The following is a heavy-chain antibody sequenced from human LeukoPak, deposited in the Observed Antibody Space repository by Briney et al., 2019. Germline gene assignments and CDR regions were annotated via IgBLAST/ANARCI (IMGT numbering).Heavy chain of an antibody. CDR2: INPHSGGT. Sequence: ASATVSCKASGYTFTDYYMHWVRQAPGQGLEWMGWINPHSGGTNYAQKFQGRVTMTRDTPISTAYMELGRLRSDDTAVYYCARDYTSAWPDAFDIWGQGTMVTVSS. J-gene: IGHJ3*02. CDR1: GYTFTDYY. CDR3: ARDYTSAWPDAFDI. V-gene: IGHV1-2*02. D-gene: IGHD6-19*01.